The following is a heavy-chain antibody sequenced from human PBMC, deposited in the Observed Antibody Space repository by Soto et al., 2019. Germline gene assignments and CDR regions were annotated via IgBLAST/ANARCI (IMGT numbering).Heavy chain of an antibody. V-gene: IGHV1-18*01. CDR3: ARGASASEFDC. Sequence: GSGKVSCKACGLPFTNYGINLVRQAPGQGLEWMGWISAYNGNTKYAQKFQGRVTVTTDTSTTTGYMELRSLRFDDTAVYYCARGASASEFDCWGQGTMVTVSS. CDR1: GLPFTNYG. J-gene: IGHJ4*02. CDR2: ISAYNGNT.